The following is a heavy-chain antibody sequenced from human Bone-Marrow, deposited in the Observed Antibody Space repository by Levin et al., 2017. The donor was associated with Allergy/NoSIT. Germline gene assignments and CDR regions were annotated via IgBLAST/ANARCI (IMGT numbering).Heavy chain of an antibody. CDR1: GASITSGDHY. J-gene: IGHJ4*02. V-gene: IGHV4-30-4*01. Sequence: SETLSLTSSVSGASITSGDHYWSWIRQSPGKGLEWIGYIYYSGSTYYNPSLMTRITISLDPSKNHFSLKLRSVTVADTAVYYCASLSYYYGAGTHPDEDYWGQGALVIVSS. CDR3: ASLSYYYGAGTHPDEDY. CDR2: IYYSGST. D-gene: IGHD3-10*01.